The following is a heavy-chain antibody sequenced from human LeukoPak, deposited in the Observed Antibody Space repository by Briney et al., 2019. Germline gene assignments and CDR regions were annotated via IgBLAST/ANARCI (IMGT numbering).Heavy chain of an antibody. CDR1: GGSISSGGYY. V-gene: IGHV4-31*03. CDR3: AKYYYDSSGYYFFDY. CDR2: IYYSGST. Sequence: SQTLSLTCTVSGGSISSGGYYWSWIRRHPGKGLEWIGYIYYSGSTYYNPSLKSRVTISVDTSKNQFSLKLSSVTAADTAVYYCAKYYYDSSGYYFFDYWGQGTLVTVSS. J-gene: IGHJ4*02. D-gene: IGHD3-22*01.